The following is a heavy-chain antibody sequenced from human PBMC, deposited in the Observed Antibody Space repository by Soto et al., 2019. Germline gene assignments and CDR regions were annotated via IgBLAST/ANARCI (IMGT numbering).Heavy chain of an antibody. J-gene: IGHJ4*02. CDR1: GYAFTTYG. CDR2: ISAHNGNT. D-gene: IGHD1-1*01. Sequence: QVHLVQSGAEVKKPGASVQVSCKGSGYAFTTYGITWVRQAPGQGLEWMGWISAHNGNTNYAQKLQGRVTVTRDTSTSTAYMELRSLRSDDTAVYYCARGRYGDYWGQGALVTVSS. V-gene: IGHV1-18*01. CDR3: ARGRYGDY.